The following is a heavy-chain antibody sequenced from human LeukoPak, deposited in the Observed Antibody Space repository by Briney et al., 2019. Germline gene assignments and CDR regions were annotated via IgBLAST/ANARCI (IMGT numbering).Heavy chain of an antibody. CDR2: ISSSGSTI. CDR3: ARVPGAFDI. V-gene: IGHV3-48*03. Sequence: PGGSLRLSCAASGFTFSSYEMNWVRQAPGKGLEWVSYISSSGSTIYYADSVKGRFTISRDNSKNTLYLQMNSLRAEDTAVYYCARVPGAFDIWGQGTMVTVSS. J-gene: IGHJ3*02. CDR1: GFTFSSYE.